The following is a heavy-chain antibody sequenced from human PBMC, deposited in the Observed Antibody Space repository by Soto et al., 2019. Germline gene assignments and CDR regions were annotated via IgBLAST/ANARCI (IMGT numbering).Heavy chain of an antibody. V-gene: IGHV4-4*02. D-gene: IGHD2-21*01. Sequence: HLQESGPGLVKPSGTLSLTCGVSGGSVISSSWWTWVRQSPEKGLEWIGEIYHAGSPNYNPSFQSRINISLDRSKNTFSLRLTSATAADAAIYYCARGSSFRGDFDVWGQGTTVTVSS. J-gene: IGHJ3*01. CDR3: ARGSSFRGDFDV. CDR2: IYHAGSP. CDR1: GGSVISSSW.